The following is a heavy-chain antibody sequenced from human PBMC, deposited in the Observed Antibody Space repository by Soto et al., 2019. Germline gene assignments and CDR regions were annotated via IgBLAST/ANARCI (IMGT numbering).Heavy chain of an antibody. CDR3: ARDPYSGDYGDY. J-gene: IGHJ4*02. V-gene: IGHV3-66*01. Sequence: EVQLVESGGGLVQPGGSLRLTCAASGFTISTNYMNWVRQAPGKGLEWVSIIYSSGNTDYADSVKGRITISRDKSKNTLYLQMNSLRVEDTAVYYCARDPYSGDYGDYWGQGTLVTVSS. CDR2: IYSSGNT. D-gene: IGHD2-21*01. CDR1: GFTISTNY.